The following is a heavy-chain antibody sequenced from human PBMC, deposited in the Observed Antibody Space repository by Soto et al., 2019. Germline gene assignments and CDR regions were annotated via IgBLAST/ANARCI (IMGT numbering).Heavy chain of an antibody. V-gene: IGHV2-5*02. CDR2: IYWDDDK. Sequence: QITLKESGPTLVKPTQTLTLTYTFSGFSLSTSGVGVGWIRQPPGKALEWLALIYWDDDKRYSPSLKSRLTITKYTSKSQVVLTMTNMDPVDTATYYCAQSRYQLLAWSNLFDPWGQGTLVTVSS. J-gene: IGHJ5*02. D-gene: IGHD2-2*01. CDR1: GFSLSTSGVG. CDR3: AQSRYQLLAWSNLFDP.